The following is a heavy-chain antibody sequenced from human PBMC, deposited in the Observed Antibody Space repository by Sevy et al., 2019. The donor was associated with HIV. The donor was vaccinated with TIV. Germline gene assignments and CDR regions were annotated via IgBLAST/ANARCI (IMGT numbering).Heavy chain of an antibody. D-gene: IGHD1-26*01. CDR1: GFTFSEYY. V-gene: IGHV3-11*01. J-gene: IGHJ6*02. CDR2: ISSSGSTI. Sequence: GGSLRLSCAASGFTFSEYYMSWIRQAPGKGLEWVSYISSSGSTIYYADSVKGRFTVSRDNAKNSLYLQMNSLRAEDTAVYYCARDQWALLVPDYYYGMDVWGQGTTVTVSS. CDR3: ARDQWALLVPDYYYGMDV.